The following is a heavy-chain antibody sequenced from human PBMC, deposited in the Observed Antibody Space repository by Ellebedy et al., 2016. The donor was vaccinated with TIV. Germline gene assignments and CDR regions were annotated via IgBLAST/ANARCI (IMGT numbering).Heavy chain of an antibody. V-gene: IGHV3-49*03. D-gene: IGHD1-7*01. CDR2: IRSKDYGGAT. J-gene: IGHJ3*02. Sequence: GESLKISXTASGFIFGDHAMSWFRQAPGKGLEWVGLIRSKDYGGATEYAASVRGRFTISRDNSKSIAYLQMNSLKIEDTAVYYCSRGGWDNWNYVVRAFDIWGQGTKVTVSS. CDR1: GFIFGDHA. CDR3: SRGGWDNWNYVVRAFDI.